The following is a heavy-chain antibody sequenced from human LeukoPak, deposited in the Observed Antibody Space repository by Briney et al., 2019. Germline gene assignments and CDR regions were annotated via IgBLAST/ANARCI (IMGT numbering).Heavy chain of an antibody. Sequence: ASVKVSCKASGYTFTSYAMHWVRQAPGQRLEWMGWINAGNGNTKYSQEFQGRVTITRDTSASTAYMELSSLRSEDTAVYYCARARRYSGNNWFDPWGQGTLVTVSS. V-gene: IGHV1-3*03. D-gene: IGHD5-12*01. J-gene: IGHJ5*02. CDR2: INAGNGNT. CDR1: GYTFTSYA. CDR3: ARARRYSGNNWFDP.